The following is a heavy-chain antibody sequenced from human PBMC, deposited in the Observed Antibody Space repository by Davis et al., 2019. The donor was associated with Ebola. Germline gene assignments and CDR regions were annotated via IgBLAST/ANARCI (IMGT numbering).Heavy chain of an antibody. CDR3: TRESFYYDGSLGY. J-gene: IGHJ4*02. CDR1: GFTFTTAW. CDR2: IKSKISGGTM. D-gene: IGHD3-22*01. V-gene: IGHV3-15*05. Sequence: PGGSLRLSCAASGFTFTTAWMSWVRQAPGKGLEWVGRIKSKISGGTMNYAAPVKGRFTISRDNAKNTLYLQMNSLRAEDTAVYYCTRESFYYDGSLGYWGQGTLVTVSS.